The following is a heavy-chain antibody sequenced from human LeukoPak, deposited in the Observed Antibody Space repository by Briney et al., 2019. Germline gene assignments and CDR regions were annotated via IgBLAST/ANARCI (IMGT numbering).Heavy chain of an antibody. CDR3: ARSLNYYGSGSYGRGDDC. D-gene: IGHD3-10*01. CDR2: ISNDGNNK. Sequence: GGSLRLSCAASGFSFSIYAMHWVRQAPGKGLEWVAAISNDGNNKYHADSVRGRFTVSRDNSKNTLYLQMDSLRAEDTAVYYCARSLNYYGSGSYGRGDDCWGQGALVTVSS. V-gene: IGHV3-30-3*01. CDR1: GFSFSIYA. J-gene: IGHJ4*02.